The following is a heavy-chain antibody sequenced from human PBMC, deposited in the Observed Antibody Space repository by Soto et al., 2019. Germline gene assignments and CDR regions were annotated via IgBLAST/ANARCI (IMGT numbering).Heavy chain of an antibody. Sequence: GGSLRLSCAASGFTFSSYWTHWVRQAPGKGLVWVSRINSDGSSTFYADSVKGRFTISRDNAKNTVYLQMNSLRAEDTAVYYCASHLYCSGGSCFDYWGQGTLVTVSS. V-gene: IGHV3-74*01. CDR3: ASHLYCSGGSCFDY. J-gene: IGHJ4*02. CDR1: GFTFSSYW. CDR2: INSDGSST. D-gene: IGHD2-15*01.